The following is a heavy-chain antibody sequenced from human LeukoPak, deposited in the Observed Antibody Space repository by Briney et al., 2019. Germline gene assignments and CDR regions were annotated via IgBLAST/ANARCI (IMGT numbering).Heavy chain of an antibody. CDR2: IYYSGST. CDR1: GGSISSGGYY. D-gene: IGHD3-22*01. CDR3: ARVSHYYDSSGFSRCFDY. J-gene: IGHJ4*02. Sequence: SETLSLTCTVSGGSISSGGYYWSWTRQHPGKGLEWIGYIYYSGSTYYYPSLKSRVTISVDTSKNQFSLKLSSVTAADTAVYYCARVSHYYDSSGFSRCFDYWGQGTLVTVSS. V-gene: IGHV4-31*03.